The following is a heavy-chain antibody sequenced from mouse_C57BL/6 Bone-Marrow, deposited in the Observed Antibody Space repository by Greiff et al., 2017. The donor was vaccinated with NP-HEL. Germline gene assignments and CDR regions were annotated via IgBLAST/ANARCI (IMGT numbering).Heavy chain of an antibody. CDR2: IFPRSGNT. V-gene: IGHV1-81*01. J-gene: IGHJ2*01. D-gene: IGHD4-1*01. Sequence: VKLQQSGAELARPGASVKLSCKASGYTFTSYGISWVKQRTGQGLEWIGEIFPRSGNTYYNEKFKGKATLTADKSSSTAYMELRSLTSEDSAVYFCARSELTGAWDFDYWGQGTTLTVSS. CDR1: GYTFTSYG. CDR3: ARSELTGAWDFDY.